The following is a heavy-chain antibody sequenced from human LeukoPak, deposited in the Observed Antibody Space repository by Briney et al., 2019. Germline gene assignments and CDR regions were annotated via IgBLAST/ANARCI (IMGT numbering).Heavy chain of an antibody. V-gene: IGHV4-31*03. D-gene: IGHD6-19*01. J-gene: IGHJ4*02. CDR1: GGSISSGGYY. CDR2: IYYSGST. CDR3: ARVVGSSGWYWALDY. Sequence: SETLSLTCTVSGGSISSGGYYWSWIRHPPGKGLEWIGYIYYSGSTYYNPSLKSRVTISVDTSKNQFSLKLSSVTAADTAVYYCARVVGSSGWYWALDYWGQGTLVTVSS.